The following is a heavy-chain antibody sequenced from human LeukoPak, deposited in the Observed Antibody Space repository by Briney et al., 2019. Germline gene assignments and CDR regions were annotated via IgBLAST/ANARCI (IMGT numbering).Heavy chain of an antibody. CDR1: GFTFSIYA. Sequence: GGSLRLSCAASGFTFSIYAMSWVRQAPGKGLDWVSGISGSGGSTYYADSVKGRFTISRDNSKNIVSLQMNNLRAEDTAVYYCARGRGLGVVSPYFDYWGQGTLVTVSS. CDR3: ARGRGLGVVSPYFDY. D-gene: IGHD3-3*01. J-gene: IGHJ4*02. V-gene: IGHV3-23*01. CDR2: ISGSGGST.